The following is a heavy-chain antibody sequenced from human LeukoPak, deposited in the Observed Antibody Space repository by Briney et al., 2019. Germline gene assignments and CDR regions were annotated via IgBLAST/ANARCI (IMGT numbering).Heavy chain of an antibody. CDR2: IYSGGST. Sequence: GGSLRLSCAASGFTVSSNYMSWVRQAPGKGLEWVSVIYSGGSTYYADSVKGRFTISRDNSKSTLYIQMNSLRAEDTAVYYCTTLRTIWGQGTLVTVSS. J-gene: IGHJ4*02. CDR1: GFTVSSNY. CDR3: TTLRTI. D-gene: IGHD3-9*01. V-gene: IGHV3-53*01.